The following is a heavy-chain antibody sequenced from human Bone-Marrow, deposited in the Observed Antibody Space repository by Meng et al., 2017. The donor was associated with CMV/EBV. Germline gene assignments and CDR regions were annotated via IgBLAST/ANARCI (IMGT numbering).Heavy chain of an antibody. CDR1: GFTFHDYA. V-gene: IGHV3-9*01. Sequence: SLKISCEASGFTFHDYAMHWVRQAPGKGLEWVSGISWNGGSITYADSVKGRFTLSRDDAKNAQHLRMNSLRPEDTALYYCVKDMKMGWGGWFAYFDYWGQGTPVTVSS. CDR2: ISWNGGSI. CDR3: VKDMKMGWGGWFAYFDY. D-gene: IGHD2-15*01. J-gene: IGHJ4*02.